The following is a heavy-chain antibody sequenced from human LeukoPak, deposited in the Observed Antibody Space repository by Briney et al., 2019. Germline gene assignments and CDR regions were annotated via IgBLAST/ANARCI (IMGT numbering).Heavy chain of an antibody. V-gene: IGHV4-4*07. CDR2: IYTSGST. J-gene: IGHJ3*02. Sequence: PSETLSLTCTVSGGSISSYYWSWIRQPAGKGLEWIGRIYTSGSTNYNPSLKSRVTMSVDTSKNQFSLKLSSVTAADTAVYYCARGMVYRKRGVAFDIWGQGTMVTVSS. CDR3: ARGMVYRKRGVAFDI. CDR1: GGSISSYY. D-gene: IGHD2-8*01.